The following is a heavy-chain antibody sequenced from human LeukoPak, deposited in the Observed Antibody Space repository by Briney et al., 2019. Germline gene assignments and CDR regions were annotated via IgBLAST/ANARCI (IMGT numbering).Heavy chain of an antibody. D-gene: IGHD4-17*01. CDR2: IKSKTDGGTT. CDR1: GFTFSNAW. J-gene: IGHJ5*02. CDR3: AKSDGDDYGVA. V-gene: IGHV3-15*01. Sequence: GGSLRLSCAASGFTFSNAWMSWVRQAPGKGLEWVGRIKSKTDGGTTDYAAPVKGRFTISRDDSKNTLYLQMNSLRAEDTAVYYCAKSDGDDYGVAWGQGTLVTVSS.